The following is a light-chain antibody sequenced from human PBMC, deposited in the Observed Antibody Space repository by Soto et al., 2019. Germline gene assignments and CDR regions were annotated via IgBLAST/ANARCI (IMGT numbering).Light chain of an antibody. Sequence: EIVLTQSPGTLSLSPGERATLSCRASQSVSSSYLAWYQQKPGQAPRLIIYGASSRATGIPDRFSGSGSGTDFTLTISRLEPEDFAVYYCQQYGSLSYTFGKGAKLEIE. CDR1: QSVSSSY. CDR3: QQYGSLSYT. CDR2: GAS. V-gene: IGKV3-20*01. J-gene: IGKJ2*01.